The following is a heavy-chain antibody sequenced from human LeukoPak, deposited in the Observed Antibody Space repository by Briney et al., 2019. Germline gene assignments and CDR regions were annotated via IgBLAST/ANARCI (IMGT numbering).Heavy chain of an antibody. CDR1: GFTFSSYG. V-gene: IGHV3-30*18. Sequence: PGKSLRLSCAASGFTFSSYGMHWVRQAPGKGLEWVAVISDDGNNDYYADSVKGRFIMSRDSSKNMLYLQMNSLRAEDSAVYYCAKASVSGSHWLAYYFDYWGQGTLVTVSS. D-gene: IGHD6-19*01. J-gene: IGHJ4*02. CDR3: AKASVSGSHWLAYYFDY. CDR2: ISDDGNND.